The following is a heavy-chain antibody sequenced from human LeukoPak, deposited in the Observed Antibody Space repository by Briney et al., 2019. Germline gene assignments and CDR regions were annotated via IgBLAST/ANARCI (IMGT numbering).Heavy chain of an antibody. CDR1: GYTFTGYH. CDR3: ARVAYSGYRGTQYYFDY. CDR2: INPNSGDT. Sequence: VASVKVSCKASGYTFTGYHMHWVRQAPGQGLEWMGWINPNSGDTNYAQKFQGRVTMTRDTSISTAYMDLSRLRSDDAAVYYCARVAYSGYRGTQYYFDYWGQGTLVTVSS. D-gene: IGHD5-12*01. V-gene: IGHV1-2*02. J-gene: IGHJ4*02.